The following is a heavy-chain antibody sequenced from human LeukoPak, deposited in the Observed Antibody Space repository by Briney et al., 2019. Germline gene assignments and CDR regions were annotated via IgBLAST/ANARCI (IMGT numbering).Heavy chain of an antibody. V-gene: IGHV1-3*01. CDR3: ARSILVVPVASHYNYGVDV. D-gene: IGHD2-2*01. J-gene: IGHJ6*02. CDR2: INAGNGNT. Sequence: GASVKVSFKASGYTFAKYAIHWVRQAPGQRLEWMGWINAGNGNTRYSQKFQGGVTITRDTSASTAYMELSSLRSEDTAVYYCARSILVVPVASHYNYGVDVWGQGTTVTVSS. CDR1: GYTFAKYA.